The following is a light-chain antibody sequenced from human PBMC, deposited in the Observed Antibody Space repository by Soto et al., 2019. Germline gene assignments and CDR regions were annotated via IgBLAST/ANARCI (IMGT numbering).Light chain of an antibody. CDR3: QQYGSAPRT. Sequence: EIVMTQSPGTLSASPWERATLSCRASESVGSNLAWYQQKRGQAPRLLIYGASTRATGIPARFSGSGSGTDFTLTISRLEPEDFAVYYCQQYGSAPRTFGQGTKVDIK. J-gene: IGKJ1*01. V-gene: IGKV3-20*01. CDR1: ESVGSN. CDR2: GAS.